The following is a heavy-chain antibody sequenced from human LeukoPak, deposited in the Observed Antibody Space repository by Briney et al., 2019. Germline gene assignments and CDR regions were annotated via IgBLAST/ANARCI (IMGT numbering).Heavy chain of an antibody. CDR1: GFTFSSYA. J-gene: IGHJ1*01. V-gene: IGHV3-30*04. CDR2: ISYDGSNK. Sequence: GGSLRLSCAASGFTFSSYAMHWVRQAPGKGLEWVAVISYDGSNKYYADSVKGRFTISRDNSKNTLYLQMNSLRAEDTAVYYCAREFREVVPSLGIEPYAEYFQHWGQGTLVTVSS. CDR3: AREFREVVPSLGIEPYAEYFQH. D-gene: IGHD2-2*01.